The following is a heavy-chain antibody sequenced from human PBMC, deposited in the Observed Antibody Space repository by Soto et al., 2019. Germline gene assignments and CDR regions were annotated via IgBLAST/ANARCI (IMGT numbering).Heavy chain of an antibody. V-gene: IGHV4-59*07. CDR3: ARGGLAARKGRWFDP. CDR1: GDSISSYY. J-gene: IGHJ5*02. D-gene: IGHD6-6*01. Sequence: PSDTLSLTCTVSGDSISSYYWGWIRQPPGKGLEWIGYIHYSGSTNYNPSLKSRVTISVDTPKNQFSLKVNSMTAADTAVYYCARGGLAARKGRWFDPWGQGTLVTVSS. CDR2: IHYSGST.